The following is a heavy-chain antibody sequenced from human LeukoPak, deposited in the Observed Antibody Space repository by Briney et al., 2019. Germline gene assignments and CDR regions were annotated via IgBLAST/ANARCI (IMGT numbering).Heavy chain of an antibody. Sequence: SETLSLTCTVSGGSISSYYWSWIRQPPGKGLEWIGYIYYSGSTNYNPSLKSRVTISVDTSKNQFSLKLSSVTAADTAVYYCARSYGDYYYYGMDVWGQGTTVTVSS. CDR3: ARSYGDYYYYGMDV. J-gene: IGHJ6*02. V-gene: IGHV4-59*01. CDR1: GGSISSYY. D-gene: IGHD4-17*01. CDR2: IYYSGST.